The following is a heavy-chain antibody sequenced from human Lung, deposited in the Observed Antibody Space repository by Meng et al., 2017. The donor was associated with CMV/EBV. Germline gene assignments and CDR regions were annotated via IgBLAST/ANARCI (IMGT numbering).Heavy chain of an antibody. J-gene: IGHJ6*02. CDR3: VRGKAWFLDFYGMDV. CDR2: INSDGDT. D-gene: IGHD3-3*01. Sequence: GGSLRLSCAAFGFTFSSYDMHWVRQGTGKGLEWVSNINSDGDTFYTGSVKGRFTISREHAKNSLYLQMNSLRAGDTAVYYCVRGKAWFLDFYGMDVWGQGTTVTVSS. V-gene: IGHV3-13*01. CDR1: GFTFSSYD.